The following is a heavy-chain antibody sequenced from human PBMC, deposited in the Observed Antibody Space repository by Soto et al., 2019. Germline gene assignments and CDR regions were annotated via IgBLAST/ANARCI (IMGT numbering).Heavy chain of an antibody. CDR2: ISSGGSAI. CDR3: ARDYEAVTIPYYYYGMDV. D-gene: IGHD4-17*01. J-gene: IGHJ6*02. Sequence: GGSLRLSCAASGFTFSDHYMSWIRQAPGTGLEWISYISSGGSAIYYADSVKGRFTISRDNVKSSLYLQMNSLRAEDTAVYYCARDYEAVTIPYYYYGMDVWGQGTTVTVSS. CDR1: GFTFSDHY. V-gene: IGHV3-11*01.